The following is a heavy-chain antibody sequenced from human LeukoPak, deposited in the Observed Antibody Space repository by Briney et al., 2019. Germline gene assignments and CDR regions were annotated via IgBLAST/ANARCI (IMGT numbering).Heavy chain of an antibody. Sequence: GGSLRLSCAASGFTFSSYAMSWVRQGQGKGPEWVSSISDSGNSTYTAASVKGRFTISRDNSKNTLYLQMNSLRAEDTAVYYCAKDLIYSSSWSDNWGKGTLVTVSS. CDR3: AKDLIYSSSWSDN. V-gene: IGHV3-23*01. J-gene: IGHJ1*01. CDR2: ISDSGNST. CDR1: GFTFSSYA. D-gene: IGHD6-13*01.